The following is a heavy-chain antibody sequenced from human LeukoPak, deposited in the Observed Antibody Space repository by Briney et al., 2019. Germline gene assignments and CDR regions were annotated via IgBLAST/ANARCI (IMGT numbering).Heavy chain of an antibody. D-gene: IGHD6-13*01. J-gene: IGHJ4*02. CDR2: IIPIFGTA. CDR1: GGTFSSYA. Sequence: ASVKVSCKASGGTFSSYAISWVRQAPGQGLEWMGGIIPIFGTANYAQKFQGRVTITADKSTSTAYMELSSLRSEDTAVYYCARGGVWDGSTWYGVYWGQGTLVTVSS. V-gene: IGHV1-69*06. CDR3: ARGGVWDGSTWYGVY.